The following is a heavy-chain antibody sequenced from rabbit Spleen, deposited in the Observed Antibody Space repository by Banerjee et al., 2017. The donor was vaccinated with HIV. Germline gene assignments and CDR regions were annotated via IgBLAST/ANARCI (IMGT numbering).Heavy chain of an antibody. Sequence: QEQLTETGGGLVKPEGSLTLTCKASGIDFSRHYDMCWVRQAPGKGLEWIGCIYTGNVKTYYASWAKGRFTISKASSTTVTLQMTSLTVADTATYFCARSTYGYDDYGDLYYAAMDLWGQGTLVTVS. D-gene: IGHD2-1*01. CDR2: IYTGNVKT. V-gene: IGHV1S45*01. CDR3: ARSTYGYDDYGDLYYAAMDL. J-gene: IGHJ6*01. CDR1: GIDFSRHYD.